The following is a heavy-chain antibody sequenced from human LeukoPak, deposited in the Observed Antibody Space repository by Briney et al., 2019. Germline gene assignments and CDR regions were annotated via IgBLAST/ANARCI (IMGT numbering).Heavy chain of an antibody. D-gene: IGHD2-2*01. CDR1: GYTFTSYD. V-gene: IGHV1-69*13. CDR2: IIPIFGTA. CDR3: ARDRYCSSTSCYGLVYYFDY. J-gene: IGHJ4*02. Sequence: GASVKVSCKASGYTFTSYDISWVRQAPGQGLEWMGGIIPIFGTANYAQKFQGRVTITADESTSTVYMELSSLRSEDTAVYYCARDRYCSSTSCYGLVYYFDYWGQGTLVTVSS.